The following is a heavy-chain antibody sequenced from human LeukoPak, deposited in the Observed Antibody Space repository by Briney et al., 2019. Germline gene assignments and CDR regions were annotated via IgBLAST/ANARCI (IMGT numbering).Heavy chain of an antibody. CDR3: ARTRYYYNSRSYGAPYYFDY. D-gene: IGHD3-10*01. CDR1: GGSISSNSYY. Sequence: SETLSLTCAVSGGSISSNSYYWGWIRQPPGTGLEWIGSIYYSGSTYYNPSLKSRVTISVDTSKNQFSLELSSVTAADTAVYYCARTRYYYNSRSYGAPYYFDYWGQGTLVTVSS. V-gene: IGHV4-39*01. J-gene: IGHJ4*02. CDR2: IYYSGST.